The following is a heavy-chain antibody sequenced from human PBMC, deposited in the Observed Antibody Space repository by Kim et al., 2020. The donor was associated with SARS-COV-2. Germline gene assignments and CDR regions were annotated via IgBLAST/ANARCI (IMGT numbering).Heavy chain of an antibody. CDR3: AKVPEDYDFWSGSYYYYGMDV. CDR1: GFTFSSYA. CDR2: ISGSGGST. D-gene: IGHD3-3*01. Sequence: GGSLRLSCAASGFTFSSYAMSWVRQAPGKGLEWVSAISGSGGSTYYADSVKGRFTISRDNSKNTLYLQMNSLRAEDTAVYYCAKVPEDYDFWSGSYYYYGMDVWGQGTTVTVSS. J-gene: IGHJ6*02. V-gene: IGHV3-23*01.